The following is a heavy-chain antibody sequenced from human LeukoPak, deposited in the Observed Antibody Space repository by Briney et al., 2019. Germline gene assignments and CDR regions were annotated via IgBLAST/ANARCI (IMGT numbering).Heavy chain of an antibody. D-gene: IGHD3-10*01. J-gene: IGHJ4*02. CDR1: GFTFSSYG. V-gene: IGHV3-30*18. CDR2: ISYDGSNK. Sequence: GGSLRLSCAASGFTFSSYGMHWVRQAPGKGLEWVAVISYDGSNKYYADSVKGRFTISRDNSKNTLYLQMNSLRAEDTAVYYCAKGHCGSGSWDYWGQGTLVTVSS. CDR3: AKGHCGSGSWDY.